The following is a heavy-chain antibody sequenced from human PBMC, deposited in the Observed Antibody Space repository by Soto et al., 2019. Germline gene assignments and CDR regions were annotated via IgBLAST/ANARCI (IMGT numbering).Heavy chain of an antibody. CDR2: INYSGNT. CDR1: GGSLSSSPYY. Sequence: SETLSLTCTVSGGSLSSSPYYWGWIRRPPGKGLEFIGSINYSGNTYYSPSLKSRVTLSVDKSKNQFSLKVTSVTATDTGLYYCSRRAPEGFDPWGQGTLVTVSS. V-gene: IGHV4-39*01. CDR3: SRRAPEGFDP. J-gene: IGHJ5*02.